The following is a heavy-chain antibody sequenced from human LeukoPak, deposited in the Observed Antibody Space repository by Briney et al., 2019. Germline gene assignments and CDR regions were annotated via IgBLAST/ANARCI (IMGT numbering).Heavy chain of an antibody. CDR3: ARDGEYSSGWSAFDY. V-gene: IGHV3-53*01. D-gene: IGHD6-19*01. CDR2: IYSGGST. CDR1: GFTVSSNY. J-gene: IGHJ4*02. Sequence: PGGSLRLSCAASGFTVSSNYMSWVRQAPGKGLEWVSVIYSGGSTYYADSVKGRFTISRDNSKNTLYLQMNSLRAEDTAVYYCARDGEYSSGWSAFDYWGQGTPVTVSS.